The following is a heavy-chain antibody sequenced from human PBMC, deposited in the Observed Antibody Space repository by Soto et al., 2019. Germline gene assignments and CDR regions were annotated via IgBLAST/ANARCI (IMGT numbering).Heavy chain of an antibody. D-gene: IGHD2-15*01. V-gene: IGHV1-18*01. CDR2: ISAYNGNT. CDR1: GDTFTSYG. CDR3: ARDVGIVVVVAATYHYYYGMDV. J-gene: IGHJ6*02. Sequence: QVQLVQSGAEVKKPGASVKVSCKAYGDTFTSYGISWVRQDPGQGRECMGWISAYNGNTNYAQKLKGRVTMTIDTSTNTAYMELRSLKSDDPAVYYYARDVGIVVVVAATYHYYYGMDVWGQETTVTVSS.